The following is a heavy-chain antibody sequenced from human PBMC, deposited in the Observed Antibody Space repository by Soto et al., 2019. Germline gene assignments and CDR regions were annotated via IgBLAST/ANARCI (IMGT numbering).Heavy chain of an antibody. J-gene: IGHJ5*02. CDR2: ISYDGSHK. Sequence: QVRLVESGGGVVQPGRSLRLSCAASGFTFSNYGMQWVRQAPGKGLEWLAVISYDGSHKYYADSVKGRFTVSRDNSKNTLYLQIDSLRPEDTAVYYCAKDTTLTRGWFDPWGQGTLVIVSS. CDR3: AKDTTLTRGWFDP. D-gene: IGHD4-17*01. CDR1: GFTFSNYG. V-gene: IGHV3-30*18.